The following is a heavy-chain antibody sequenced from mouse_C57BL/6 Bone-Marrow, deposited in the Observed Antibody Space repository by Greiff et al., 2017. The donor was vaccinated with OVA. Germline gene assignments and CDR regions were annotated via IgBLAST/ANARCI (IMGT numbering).Heavy chain of an antibody. J-gene: IGHJ1*03. CDR1: GYTFTSYW. V-gene: IGHV1-55*01. CDR2: IYPGSGST. Sequence: VQLQQPGAELVQPGASVKMSCTASGYTFTSYWITWVKQRPGQGLEWIGDIYPGSGSTNYNEKFKSKATLTVDTSSSTAYMQLSSLTSEDSAVYYCASKRCFDVWGTGTTVTVSS. CDR3: ASKRCFDV.